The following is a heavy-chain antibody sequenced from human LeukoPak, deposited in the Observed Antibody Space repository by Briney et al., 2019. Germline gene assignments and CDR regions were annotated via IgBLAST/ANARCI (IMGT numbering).Heavy chain of an antibody. CDR2: IYYSGST. CDR3: AKGRWNGMDV. J-gene: IGHJ6*02. CDR1: GVXISSYY. Sequence: SETLSLTCTVSGVXISSYYCSWIRQPPGKGLEWIGSIYYSGSTNYNPSLKSRVTISLDTSKNHVSLKLNSVTAADAAVYFCAKGRWNGMDVWGRGTTVTVSS. D-gene: IGHD4-23*01. V-gene: IGHV4-59*01.